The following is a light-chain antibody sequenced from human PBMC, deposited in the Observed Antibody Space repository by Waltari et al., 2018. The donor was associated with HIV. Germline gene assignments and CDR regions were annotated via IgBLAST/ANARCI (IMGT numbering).Light chain of an antibody. V-gene: IGLV1-47*01. CDR3: AAWGDSLTSFV. Sequence: QSVLTQPPSASETPGQRVTISCSGSSSNIGSNYVYWYQHLPGTAPKLLIYRNNQRPSGVPDRFSGSKSDTSASLAISGLRSEDEADYYCAAWGDSLTSFVFGTGTKVTVL. J-gene: IGLJ1*01. CDR1: SSNIGSNY. CDR2: RNN.